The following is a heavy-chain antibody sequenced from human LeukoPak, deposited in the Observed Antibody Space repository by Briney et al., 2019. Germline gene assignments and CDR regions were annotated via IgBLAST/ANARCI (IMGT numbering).Heavy chain of an antibody. V-gene: IGHV3-53*01. D-gene: IGHD4-17*01. J-gene: IGHJ3*02. CDR2: IYDSGPT. CDR1: GFNVSNKY. CDR3: ARDPNGDYIGAFDM. Sequence: PGGSLRLSCAASGFNVSNKYMSWVRQAPGKGLEWVSVIYDSGPTYYADSVKGRFTISRDNSNNTVHLQMNSLRVEDTAMYYCARDPNGDYIGAFDMWGPGTMVTVSS.